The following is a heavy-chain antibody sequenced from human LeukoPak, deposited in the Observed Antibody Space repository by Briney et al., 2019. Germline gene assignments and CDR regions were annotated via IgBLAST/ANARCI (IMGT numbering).Heavy chain of an antibody. J-gene: IGHJ6*02. D-gene: IGHD2-2*01. Sequence: GGSLRLSCAASGFTFSDYYMSWISQAPGKGLEWVSYISSSSSYTNYADSVKGRFTISRDNAKNSLYLQMNSLRAEDTAVYYCARDFWAGYCSSTSCYHYYYYGMDVWGQGTTVTVSS. V-gene: IGHV3-11*05. CDR3: ARDFWAGYCSSTSCYHYYYYGMDV. CDR2: ISSSSSYT. CDR1: GFTFSDYY.